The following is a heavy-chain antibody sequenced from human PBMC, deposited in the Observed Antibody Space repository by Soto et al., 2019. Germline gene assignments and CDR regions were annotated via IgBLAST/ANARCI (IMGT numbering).Heavy chain of an antibody. J-gene: IGHJ4*02. Sequence: QVQLQESGPGLVKPSGTLSLTCAVSGGSISSTNWWSWVRQPPGKGLEWIGEIYHSGNTNYNPSLKSRVTMSVGKSKNRFSLKLSSVTAADTAVYFCARIAAAGTRFDYWGQGTLVTVSS. V-gene: IGHV4-4*02. CDR2: IYHSGNT. CDR1: GGSISSTNW. D-gene: IGHD6-13*01. CDR3: ARIAAAGTRFDY.